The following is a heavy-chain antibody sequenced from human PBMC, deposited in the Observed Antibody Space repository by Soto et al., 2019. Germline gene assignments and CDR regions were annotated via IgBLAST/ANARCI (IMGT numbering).Heavy chain of an antibody. D-gene: IGHD4-17*01. J-gene: IGHJ4*02. CDR1: GFTFSSYG. Sequence: QVQLVESGGGVVQPGRSLRLSCAASGFTFSSYGMHWVRQAPGKGLEWVAVISYDGSNKYYADSVKGRFTISRDNSTNTLYLQMNSLRAEDTAVYYCAKDHDYGDYAYFDYWGQGTLVTVSS. CDR2: ISYDGSNK. V-gene: IGHV3-30*18. CDR3: AKDHDYGDYAYFDY.